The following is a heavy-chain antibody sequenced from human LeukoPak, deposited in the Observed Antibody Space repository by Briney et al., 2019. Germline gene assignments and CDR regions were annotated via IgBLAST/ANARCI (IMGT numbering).Heavy chain of an antibody. CDR2: IKHDESEK. J-gene: IGHJ4*02. CDR1: GFSFNSDW. D-gene: IGHD1-26*01. CDR3: AKDDTLGSCSH. Sequence: GGSLRLSCAASGFSFNSDWMDWVRQAPGKGLEWVANIKHDESEKNYLDSVKGRFTISRDNSKNTLYLQMNSLRAEDTAVYYCAKDDTLGSCSHWGQGTLVTVSS. V-gene: IGHV3-7*03.